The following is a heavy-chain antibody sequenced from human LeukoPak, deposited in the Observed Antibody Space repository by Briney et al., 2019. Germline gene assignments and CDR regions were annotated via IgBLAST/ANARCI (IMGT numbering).Heavy chain of an antibody. Sequence: GGSLRLSCAASGFTFSTYGMSWVRQAPGKGLEWVSAISGSGGSTYYADSVKGRFTISRDNSKNTLYLQMNSLRAEDTAVYYCAKPGYSSGWVDYWGQGTLVTVSS. J-gene: IGHJ4*02. D-gene: IGHD6-19*01. CDR1: GFTFSTYG. CDR2: ISGSGGST. CDR3: AKPGYSSGWVDY. V-gene: IGHV3-23*01.